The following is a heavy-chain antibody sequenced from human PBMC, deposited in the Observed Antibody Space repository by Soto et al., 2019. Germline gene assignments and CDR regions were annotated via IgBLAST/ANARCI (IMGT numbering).Heavy chain of an antibody. CDR2: ISGSGGNT. D-gene: IGHD3-3*01. V-gene: IGHV3-23*01. CDR1: GFTFSSYA. J-gene: IGHJ6*02. Sequence: GGSLRLSCSASGFTFSSYAMSWVRQAPGKGLEWVSAISGSGGNTYYADSVKGRFTISRDDAKNTLYLQMNSLRAEDTAVYYCARGAYFDLWSMDVWGQGTTVTVSS. CDR3: ARGAYFDLWSMDV.